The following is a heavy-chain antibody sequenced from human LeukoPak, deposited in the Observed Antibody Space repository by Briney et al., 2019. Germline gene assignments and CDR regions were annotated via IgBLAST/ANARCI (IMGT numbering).Heavy chain of an antibody. CDR3: AKVHNGYSSGFDY. CDR1: RFTFADNA. Sequence: GGSLRLSCAASRFTFADNAMHWVRQAPGESLEWVSGISGNIGSIGYADSVKGRFGIFRDNAKNSLYLQMNSLRAEDTALYYCAKVHNGYSSGFDYWGQGTLVTVSS. J-gene: IGHJ4*02. D-gene: IGHD6-19*01. CDR2: ISGNIGSI. V-gene: IGHV3-9*01.